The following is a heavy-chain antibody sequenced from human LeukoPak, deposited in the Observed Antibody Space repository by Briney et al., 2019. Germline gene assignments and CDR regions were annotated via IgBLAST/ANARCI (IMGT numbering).Heavy chain of an antibody. CDR1: GFTFSSYG. D-gene: IGHD3-10*01. V-gene: IGHV3-30*02. CDR3: AKEKNYCGSGSYFDY. Sequence: GGSLRLSCAASGFTFSSYGMHWVRQAPGKGLEWVAFIRYDGSNKYYADSVKGRFTISRDNSKNTLYLQMNSLRAEDTAVYYCAKEKNYCGSGSYFDYWGQGTLVTVSS. J-gene: IGHJ4*02. CDR2: IRYDGSNK.